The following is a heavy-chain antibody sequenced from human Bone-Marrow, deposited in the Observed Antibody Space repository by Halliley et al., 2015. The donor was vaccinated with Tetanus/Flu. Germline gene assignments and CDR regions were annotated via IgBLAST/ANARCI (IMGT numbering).Heavy chain of an antibody. CDR3: AKDPHFSGSNNNKFFDY. J-gene: IGHJ4*02. V-gene: IGHV3-23*01. Sequence: CAASGFSFTTYAMNWVRQAPGKGLEWVSAIDGSGTATQYVDSVRGRFIISRDNSRNTVHLQMNSLRAEDTAVYFCAKDPHFSGSNNNKFFDYWGQGTLVTVSS. D-gene: IGHD6-19*01. CDR2: IDGSGTAT. CDR1: GFSFTTYA.